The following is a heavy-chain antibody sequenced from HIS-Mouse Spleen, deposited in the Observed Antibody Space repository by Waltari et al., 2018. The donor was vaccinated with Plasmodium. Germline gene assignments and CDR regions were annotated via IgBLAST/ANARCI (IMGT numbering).Heavy chain of an antibody. V-gene: IGHV1-18*01. Sequence: QVQLVQSGAEVKKPGASVKVSCTAAGYTCTNYGISWVRQAPGQGLEWMGGISPYNGNTHFAQKLQGRVTMTTDTSTSTAYMELRSLRSDDTAVYYCARGSAGDAFDIWGQGTMVTVSS. CDR3: ARGSAGDAFDI. J-gene: IGHJ3*02. CDR2: ISPYNGNT. D-gene: IGHD6-19*01. CDR1: GYTCTNYG.